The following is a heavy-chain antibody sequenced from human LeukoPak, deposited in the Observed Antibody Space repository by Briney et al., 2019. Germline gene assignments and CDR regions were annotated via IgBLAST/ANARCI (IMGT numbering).Heavy chain of an antibody. CDR3: VKHGAPFDY. D-gene: IGHD4/OR15-4a*01. CDR2: IITLGGNK. V-gene: IGHV3-64D*09. Sequence: GSPRLSCSASGFSFSRYAMHWVRQAPGKGLEYVSAIITLGGNKYYADSVKGRFNISRDNSKNTLYLQMNSLRPEDTAVYYCVKHGAPFDYWGQGTL. CDR1: GFSFSRYA. J-gene: IGHJ4*02.